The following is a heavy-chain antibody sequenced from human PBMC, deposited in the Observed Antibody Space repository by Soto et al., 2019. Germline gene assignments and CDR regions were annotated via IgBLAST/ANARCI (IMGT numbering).Heavy chain of an antibody. Sequence: SETLSLTCAVSGGSISSGGYSWSWIRQPPGKGLEWIGYIYHSGSTYYNPSLKSRVTISVDRSKNQFSLKLSSVTAADTAVYYSARGGRIQLWLRGWFDPWGQGTLVTVSS. CDR1: GGSISSGGYS. V-gene: IGHV4-30-2*01. J-gene: IGHJ5*02. D-gene: IGHD5-18*01. CDR2: IYHSGST. CDR3: ARGGRIQLWLRGWFDP.